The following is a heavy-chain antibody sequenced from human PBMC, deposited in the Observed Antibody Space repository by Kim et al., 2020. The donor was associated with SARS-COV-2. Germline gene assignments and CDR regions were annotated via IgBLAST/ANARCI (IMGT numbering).Heavy chain of an antibody. CDR3: ARDRFAAHIAEAGIDYYYYGMDV. V-gene: IGHV3-48*03. CDR1: GFTFSSYE. Sequence: GGSLRLSCAASGFTFSSYEMNWVRQAPGKGLEWVSYISSSGSAIYYADSVKGRFTISSDNAKNSLYLQMNSLRAEDTAVYYCARDRFAAHIAEAGIDYYYYGMDVWGQGTTVTVSS. D-gene: IGHD6-19*01. CDR2: ISSSGSAI. J-gene: IGHJ6*02.